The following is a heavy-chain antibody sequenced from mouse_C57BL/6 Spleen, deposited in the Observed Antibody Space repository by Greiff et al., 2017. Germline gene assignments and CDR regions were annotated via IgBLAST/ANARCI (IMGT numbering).Heavy chain of an antibody. V-gene: IGHV1-18*01. CDR2: INPNNGGT. Sequence: VQLQQSGPELVKPGASVKIPCKASGYTFTDYNMDWVKQSHGKSLEWIGDINPNNGGTIYNQKFKGKATLTVDKSSSTAYMELRSLTSEDTAVYYCARERVYYNGLYVDVWGTGTTVTVSS. CDR3: ARERVYYNGLYVDV. D-gene: IGHD1-1*01. CDR1: GYTFTDYN. J-gene: IGHJ1*03.